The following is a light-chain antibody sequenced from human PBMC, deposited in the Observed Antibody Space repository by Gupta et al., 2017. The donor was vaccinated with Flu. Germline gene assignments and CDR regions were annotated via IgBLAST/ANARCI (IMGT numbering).Light chain of an antibody. J-gene: IGLJ2*01. V-gene: IGLV2-8*01. CDR2: EVS. CDR1: SSDASGYNY. CDR3: SSYAGINNLV. Sequence: HSALPPPPSASGAPGQSVTTPSTGTSSDASGYNYVSWYQQHPGKAPKLMIYEVSKRPSGVPDRFSGSKSGNTASLTVSGLQAEDEADYYCSSYAGINNLVFGGGTKLTVL.